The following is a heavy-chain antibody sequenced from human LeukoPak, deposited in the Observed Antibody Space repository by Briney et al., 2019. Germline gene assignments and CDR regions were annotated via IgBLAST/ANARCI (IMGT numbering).Heavy chain of an antibody. Sequence: NASETLSLTCAVYGGSFSGYYWSWIRQPPGKGLEWIGEISHSGSTNYDPSLKSRVTISVDTSKNQFSLKLSSVTAADTAVYYCARDHYYDSSGYLGYWGQGTLVTVSS. J-gene: IGHJ4*02. D-gene: IGHD3-22*01. V-gene: IGHV4-34*01. CDR1: GGSFSGYY. CDR2: ISHSGST. CDR3: ARDHYYDSSGYLGY.